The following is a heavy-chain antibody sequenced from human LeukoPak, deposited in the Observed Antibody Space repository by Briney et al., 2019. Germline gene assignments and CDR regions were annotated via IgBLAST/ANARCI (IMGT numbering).Heavy chain of an antibody. CDR2: IKQDGGEK. CDR1: GSTFSSYW. D-gene: IGHD3/OR15-3a*01. Sequence: GGSLRLSCAASGSTFSSYWMNWVRQAPGKGLEWVAIIKQDGGEKYYVDSVKGRFTISRDNAKNSLYLQMNGLRAEDTAVYYCARGPGLGYWGQGTLVTVSS. J-gene: IGHJ4*02. CDR3: ARGPGLGY. V-gene: IGHV3-7*01.